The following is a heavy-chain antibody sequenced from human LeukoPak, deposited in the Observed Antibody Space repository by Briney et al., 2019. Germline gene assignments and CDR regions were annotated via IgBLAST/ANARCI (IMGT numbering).Heavy chain of an antibody. J-gene: IGHJ2*01. D-gene: IGHD2-21*01. V-gene: IGHV3-7*04. CDR1: GFTFSTYW. Sequence: SGGSLRLSCAASGFTFSTYWMSWVRQAPGKGLEWVANIKQDGSEKYYLDSVKGRLTISRDNAKNSLYLQMNSLRAEDTAMYYCARDAYFALWGRGTLVTVSS. CDR2: IKQDGSEK. CDR3: ARDAYFAL.